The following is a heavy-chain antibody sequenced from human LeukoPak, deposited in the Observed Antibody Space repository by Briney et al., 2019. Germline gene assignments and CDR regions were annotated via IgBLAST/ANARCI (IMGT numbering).Heavy chain of an antibody. CDR1: GYTFTGYY. CDR3: ARSAEHCNNGVCFTDYYMDV. Sequence: ASVKVSCKASGYTFTGYYMHWVRQAPGQGLEWMGWINPNSGGTNYAQNLHGRVTMTRDTSITTAYMELNSLTSDDTAVYFCARSAEHCNNGVCFTDYYMDVRGKGTTVTVSS. D-gene: IGHD2-8*01. J-gene: IGHJ6*03. V-gene: IGHV1-2*02. CDR2: INPNSGGT.